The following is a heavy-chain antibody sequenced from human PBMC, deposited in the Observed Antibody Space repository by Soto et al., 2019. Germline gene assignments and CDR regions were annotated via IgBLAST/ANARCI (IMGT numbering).Heavy chain of an antibody. V-gene: IGHV4-61*01. Sequence: QVQLQESGPGLVKPSETLSLTCTVSGGSVSSGSYYWCWIRQPPGKGLEWLGYIYYSGSTNYNPSLKTRVSWSVDTSKNPFCLKQSYVTAADTAVYSCAREVPGPRAVAGTIPSAYHWFDPWGQGTLVTVSS. J-gene: IGHJ5*02. CDR1: GGSVSSGSYY. D-gene: IGHD6-19*01. CDR3: AREVPGPRAVAGTIPSAYHWFDP. CDR2: IYYSGST.